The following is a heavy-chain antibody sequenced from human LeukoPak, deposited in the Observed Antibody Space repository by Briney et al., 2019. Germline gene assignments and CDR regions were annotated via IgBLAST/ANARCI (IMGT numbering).Heavy chain of an antibody. V-gene: IGHV1-18*01. D-gene: IGHD4-23*01. CDR1: GYTFTSYG. Sequence: ASVKVSCKASGYTFTSYGISWVRQAPGQGLEWMGWISAYNGNTNYAQKLQGRVTMTTDTSTSTAYMELRSLRSDDTAVYYCARDNESPDYGGNSPLALYYYYGMDVWGQGTTVTVSS. CDR2: ISAYNGNT. CDR3: ARDNESPDYGGNSPLALYYYYGMDV. J-gene: IGHJ6*02.